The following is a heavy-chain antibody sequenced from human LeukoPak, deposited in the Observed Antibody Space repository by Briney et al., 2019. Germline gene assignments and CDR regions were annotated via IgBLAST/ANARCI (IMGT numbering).Heavy chain of an antibody. CDR2: IYYSGSP. V-gene: IGHV4-30-4*08. D-gene: IGHD2/OR15-2a*01. CDR1: GGSISSGDSY. J-gene: IGHJ4*02. CDR3: ARGNNPYYFDY. Sequence: PSETLSLTCTVSGGSISSGDSYWSWIRQPPGKGLECIGYIYYSGSPFYNPSLKSRVTISVDTSKNHFSLNLSSVTAADTVVYYCARGNNPYYFDYWGQGTLVTVSS.